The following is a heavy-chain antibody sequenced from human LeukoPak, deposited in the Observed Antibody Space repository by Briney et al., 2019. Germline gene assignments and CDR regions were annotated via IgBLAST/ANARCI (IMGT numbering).Heavy chain of an antibody. V-gene: IGHV4-59*08. CDR2: VYYTGST. Sequence: PSETLSLTCSVYGGSFSTYYWTWIRQPPGKGLEYIGYVYYTGSTNYNPSLQSRVAISIDTSKNQFSLKLRSVTAADTAVYFCARIDGDLLDSWGQGTLVAVSS. J-gene: IGHJ4*02. CDR3: ARIDGDLLDS. D-gene: IGHD4-17*01. CDR1: GGSFSTYY.